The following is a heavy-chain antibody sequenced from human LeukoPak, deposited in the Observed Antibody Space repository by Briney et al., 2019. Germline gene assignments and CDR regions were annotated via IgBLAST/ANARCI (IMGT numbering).Heavy chain of an antibody. CDR3: ARRAAAGRSNWFDP. CDR1: GYTFTGYY. J-gene: IGHJ5*02. V-gene: IGHV1-2*02. D-gene: IGHD6-13*01. Sequence: ASVKVSSKASGYTFTGYYMHWVRQAPGQGLEWMGWINPNSGGTNYAQKFQGRVTMTRDTSISTAYMELSRLRSDDTAVYYCARRAAAGRSNWFDPWGQGTLVTVSS. CDR2: INPNSGGT.